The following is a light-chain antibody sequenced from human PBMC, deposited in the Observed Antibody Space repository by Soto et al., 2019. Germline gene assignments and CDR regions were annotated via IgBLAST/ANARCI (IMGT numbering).Light chain of an antibody. CDR2: GSS. CDR3: QQYGSSPPYT. CDR1: QSVSNNY. Sequence: ELVWTESPGTLSLAPGERATLSCRASQSVSNNYFAWYQQKPGQAPRLLIFGSSDRATGTPDRFSGSGSGTDFTLTISRLEPEDFAVYYCQQYGSSPPYTFGQGTKLEIK. J-gene: IGKJ2*01. V-gene: IGKV3-20*01.